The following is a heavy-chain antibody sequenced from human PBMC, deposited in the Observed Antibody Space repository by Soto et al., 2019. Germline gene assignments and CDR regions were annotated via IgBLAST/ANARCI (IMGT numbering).Heavy chain of an antibody. V-gene: IGHV4-30-2*01. Sequence: PSETLSLTCAVSGGSIGSGGDSWSWIRQPPGKGLEWIGYIYHSGSTYYNPSLKSRVTISVDRSKNQFSLKLSSVTAADTAVYYCARGVTTVTTIDYWGQGTLVTV. J-gene: IGHJ4*02. CDR2: IYHSGST. D-gene: IGHD4-17*01. CDR1: GGSIGSGGDS. CDR3: ARGVTTVTTIDY.